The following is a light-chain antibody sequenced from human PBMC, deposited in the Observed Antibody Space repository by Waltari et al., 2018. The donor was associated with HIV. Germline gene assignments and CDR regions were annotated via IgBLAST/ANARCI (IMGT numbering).Light chain of an antibody. CDR1: SSNIGAGYE. CDR3: QSYDSSLSGVL. V-gene: IGLV1-40*01. Sequence: SVLTQPPSVSGAPGQRVTISCTGSSSNIGAGYEVHWYQQLPGTGPKLLIYDINNRPSGVPDRFSGSKSGTSASLAITGLQAEDEADYYCQSYDSSLSGVLFGGGTKLTVL. CDR2: DIN. J-gene: IGLJ2*01.